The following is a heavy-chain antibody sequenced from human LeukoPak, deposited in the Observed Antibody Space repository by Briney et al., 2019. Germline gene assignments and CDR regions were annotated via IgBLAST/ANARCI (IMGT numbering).Heavy chain of an antibody. D-gene: IGHD6-6*01. Sequence: GGSLRLSCAASGFTFSSYSMNWVRQAPGKGLEWVSYISSSSSTIYYADSVKGRFTISGDNAKNSLYLQMNSLRAEDTAVYYCARDLGYSSSTDAFDIWGQGTMVTVSS. V-gene: IGHV3-48*01. CDR3: ARDLGYSSSTDAFDI. CDR1: GFTFSSYS. J-gene: IGHJ3*02. CDR2: ISSSSSTI.